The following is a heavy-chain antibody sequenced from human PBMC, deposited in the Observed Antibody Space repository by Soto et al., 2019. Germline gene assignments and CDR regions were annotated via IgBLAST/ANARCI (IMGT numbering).Heavy chain of an antibody. D-gene: IGHD3-22*01. CDR1: GGTFSSYA. Sequence: ASVKVSCKASGGTFSSYAISWVRQAPGQGLEWMGGIIPIFGTANCAQKFQGRVTITADESTSTAYMELSSLRSEDTAVYYCASSGEADSSGYYVYWGQGTLVTVSS. J-gene: IGHJ4*02. V-gene: IGHV1-69*13. CDR2: IIPIFGTA. CDR3: ASSGEADSSGYYVY.